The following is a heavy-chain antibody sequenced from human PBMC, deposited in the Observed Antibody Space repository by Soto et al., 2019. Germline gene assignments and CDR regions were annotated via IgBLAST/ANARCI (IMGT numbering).Heavy chain of an antibody. V-gene: IGHV1-8*01. CDR3: ARGEEAAAGSVYGMDV. J-gene: IGHJ6*02. D-gene: IGHD6-13*01. CDR1: GYTFTSYD. Sequence: ASVKVSCKASGYTFTSYDINWVRQATGQGLEWMGWMNPNSGNTGYAQKFQGRVTMTRNTSISTAYMELSSLRSEDTAVYYCARGEEAAAGSVYGMDVWGQGTPVTVYS. CDR2: MNPNSGNT.